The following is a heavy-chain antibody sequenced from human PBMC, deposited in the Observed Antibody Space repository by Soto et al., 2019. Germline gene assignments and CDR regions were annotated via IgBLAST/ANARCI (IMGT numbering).Heavy chain of an antibody. Sequence: GESLKISWKRSGYSFTSYWISWVREMPGKGLEWMGRIDPSVSYTNYSPSFQGHVTISADKSISTVYLQWSSLKASDTAMYYCESAILRYGMVVWGQGTTVTVSS. CDR3: ESAILRYGMVV. V-gene: IGHV5-10-1*01. CDR1: GYSFTSYW. CDR2: IDPSVSYT. J-gene: IGHJ6*01.